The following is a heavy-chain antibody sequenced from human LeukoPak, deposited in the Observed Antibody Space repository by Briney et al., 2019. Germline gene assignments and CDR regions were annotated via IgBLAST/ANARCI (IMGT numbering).Heavy chain of an antibody. Sequence: SSETPSLTCTVSGGSISSSSYYWGWIRQPPGKGLEWIGSIYYSGSTYYNPSLKSRVTISVDTSKNQFSLKLSSVTAADTAVYYCARADYDILTGYLIWGQGTLVTVSS. CDR3: ARADYDILTGYLI. J-gene: IGHJ4*02. CDR1: GGSISSSSYY. V-gene: IGHV4-39*01. D-gene: IGHD3-9*01. CDR2: IYYSGST.